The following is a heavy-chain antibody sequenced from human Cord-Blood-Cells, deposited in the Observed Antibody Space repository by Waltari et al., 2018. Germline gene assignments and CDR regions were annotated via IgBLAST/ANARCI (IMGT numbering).Heavy chain of an antibody. J-gene: IGHJ4*02. D-gene: IGHD2-15*01. CDR3: ARGLRSSNCSGGSCYFDY. CDR2: INHSGST. V-gene: IGHV4-34*01. Sequence: QVQLQQWGAGLLKPSETLSLTCAVYGGSFSGYYWSWIRQPPGKGLEWIGEINHSGSTNYNPALKGRVTISVDTSKNQFSLKLSSVTAADTAVYYCARGLRSSNCSGGSCYFDYWGQGTLVTVSS. CDR1: GGSFSGYY.